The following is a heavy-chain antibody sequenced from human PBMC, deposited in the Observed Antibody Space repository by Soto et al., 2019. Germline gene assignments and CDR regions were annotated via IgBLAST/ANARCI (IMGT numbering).Heavy chain of an antibody. V-gene: IGHV1-69*06. CDR2: IIPIFGTA. Sequence: ASVKVSCKASGGTFSSYAISWVRQAPGQGLEWMGGIIPIFGTANYAQKFQGRVTITADKSTSTAYMELSSLRSEDTAVYYCARDPENWNYFDYWGQGTLVTVS. CDR1: GGTFSSYA. D-gene: IGHD1-1*01. CDR3: ARDPENWNYFDY. J-gene: IGHJ4*02.